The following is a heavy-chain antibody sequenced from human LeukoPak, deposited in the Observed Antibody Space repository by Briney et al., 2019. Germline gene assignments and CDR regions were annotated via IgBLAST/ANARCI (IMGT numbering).Heavy chain of an antibody. J-gene: IGHJ5*02. Sequence: SQTLSLTCTVSGVSISSGDYYWSWIRQPPGKGLEWIGYIYYSGSTYYNPSLKNRVTISVDTSKNQLSLKLSSVTAADTAVYYCARPYYYDSRIDPWGQGTLVTVSS. CDR2: IYYSGST. V-gene: IGHV4-30-4*01. D-gene: IGHD3-22*01. CDR3: ARPYYYDSRIDP. CDR1: GVSISSGDYY.